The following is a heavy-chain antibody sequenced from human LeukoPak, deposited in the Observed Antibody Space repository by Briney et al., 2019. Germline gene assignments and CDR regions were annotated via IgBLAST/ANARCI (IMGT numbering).Heavy chain of an antibody. D-gene: IGHD3-22*01. CDR1: GGSISSSSYY. CDR3: ARRLIGFDT. CDR2: IYYSGTT. J-gene: IGHJ5*02. V-gene: IGHV4-39*01. Sequence: SETLSLTCTVSGGSISSSSYYWGWIRQPPGKGLEWIGNIYYSGTTYYNPSLKSRVTISVDTSKNQFSLKLTSVTAADTAVYYCARRLIGFDTWGQGTLVTVSS.